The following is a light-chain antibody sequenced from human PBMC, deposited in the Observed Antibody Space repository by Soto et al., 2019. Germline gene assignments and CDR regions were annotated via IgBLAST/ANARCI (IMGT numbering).Light chain of an antibody. CDR2: KAS. V-gene: IGKV1-5*03. CDR3: QQYSSYSPIT. Sequence: DIQMTQSPSSLSASIGDRVSFTCQASQDISKFLNWYQHKPGRAPKLLIYKASVLETVAPSRFSGTGSGTEFTLTIKGLQPDDFATYYCQQYSSYSPITFGQGTRREIK. J-gene: IGKJ5*01. CDR1: QDISKF.